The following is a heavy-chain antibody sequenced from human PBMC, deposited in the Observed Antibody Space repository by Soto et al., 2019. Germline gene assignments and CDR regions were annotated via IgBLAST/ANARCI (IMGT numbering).Heavy chain of an antibody. CDR3: TTANNYFGSESFDY. V-gene: IGHV3-15*01. Sequence: GGSLRLSCAASGFTFNNAWMSWVRQAPGKGLEWVGRIKSKTDGGTADYVAPVKGRFSISRDDSKNTLYLQMNSLKTEDTAVYYCTTANNYFGSESFDYWGQGTLVTVSS. J-gene: IGHJ4*02. CDR1: GFTFNNAW. D-gene: IGHD3-10*01. CDR2: IKSKTDGGTA.